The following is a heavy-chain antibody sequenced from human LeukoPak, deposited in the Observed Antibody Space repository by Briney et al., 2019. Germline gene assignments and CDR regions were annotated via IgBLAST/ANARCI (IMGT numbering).Heavy chain of an antibody. CDR2: ISSSSSTI. CDR3: ARARFPYSSSWNPFDY. D-gene: IGHD6-13*01. J-gene: IGHJ4*02. CDR1: GFTFSSYS. Sequence: GGSLRLSCAASGFTFSSYSMNWVRQAPGKGLEWVSYISSSSSTIYYADSVKGRFTISRDNAKNSLYLQMNSLRDEDTAVYYCARARFPYSSSWNPFDYWGQGTLVTVSS. V-gene: IGHV3-48*02.